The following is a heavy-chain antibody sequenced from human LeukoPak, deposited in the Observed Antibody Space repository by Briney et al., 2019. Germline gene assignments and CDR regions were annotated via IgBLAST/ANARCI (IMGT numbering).Heavy chain of an antibody. V-gene: IGHV3-11*01. J-gene: IGHJ5*02. Sequence: PGGSLRLSCAASGFTVSSNDMSWVRQAPGKGLEWVSYISSSGSTIYYADSVKGRFTISRDNAKNSLYLQMNSLRAEDTAVYYFAKDGPTTMVRGGMRLFDPWGQGTLVTVSS. CDR3: AKDGPTTMVRGGMRLFDP. CDR1: GFTVSSND. CDR2: ISSSGSTI. D-gene: IGHD3-10*01.